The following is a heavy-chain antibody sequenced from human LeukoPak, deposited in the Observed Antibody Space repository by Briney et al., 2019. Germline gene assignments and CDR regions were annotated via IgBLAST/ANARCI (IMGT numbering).Heavy chain of an antibody. V-gene: IGHV3-30*18. CDR1: GFTFSTYG. CDR2: ISHDGSNT. Sequence: GGSLRLSCAASGFTFSTYGMHWVRQAPGKGLEWVAVISHDGSNTDYTDSVKGRFTISRDNSKNTLYLQMDSLRAEDTAVYYCAKEMKPWMHFDYWGQGTLVTVSS. CDR3: AKEMKPWMHFDY. J-gene: IGHJ4*02. D-gene: IGHD5-12*01.